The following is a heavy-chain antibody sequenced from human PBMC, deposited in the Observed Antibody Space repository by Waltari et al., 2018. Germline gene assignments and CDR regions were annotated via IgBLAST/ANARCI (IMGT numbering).Heavy chain of an antibody. Sequence: QLEESGGGLVKSGGSLRLSCSRSGFIFSSWGMNWVGKAPGKGREWIASISSGSTYIFYADAVRGRFTISRDDAKDSLYLKADSLRAEDTGVYYCTRDVYGSGGDYFEPWGQGTLVTVSS. V-gene: IGHV3-21*02. CDR3: TRDVYGSGGDYFEP. J-gene: IGHJ4*02. D-gene: IGHD6-19*01. CDR2: ISSGSTYI. CDR1: GFIFSSWG.